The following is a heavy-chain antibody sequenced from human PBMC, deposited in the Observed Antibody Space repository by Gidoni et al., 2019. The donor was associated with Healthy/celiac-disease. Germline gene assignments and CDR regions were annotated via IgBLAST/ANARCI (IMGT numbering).Heavy chain of an antibody. D-gene: IGHD6-19*01. V-gene: IGHV3-30-3*01. J-gene: IGHJ4*02. CDR1: GFPFSSYA. Sequence: QVQLVESGGGVVQPGRSLRLSCAASGFPFSSYAMHWVRQAPGKGLEWVAVISYDGSNKYYADSVKGRFTISRDNSKNTLYLQMNSLRAEDTAVYYCARQAVAGPKPRDYWGQGTLVTVSS. CDR3: ARQAVAGPKPRDY. CDR2: ISYDGSNK.